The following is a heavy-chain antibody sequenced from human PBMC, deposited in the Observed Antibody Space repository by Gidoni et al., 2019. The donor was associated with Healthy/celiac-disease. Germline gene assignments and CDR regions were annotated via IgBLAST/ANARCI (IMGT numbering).Heavy chain of an antibody. CDR2: INPSGGST. Sequence: QVQLMQSGAEVKKPGASVKVSCKASGYTFTSYYMHWVRQAPGQGLEWMGIINPSGGSTSYAQKFQGRVTMTRDTSTSTVYMELSSLRSEDTAVYYCARDLGGSGSYRDAFDIWGQGTMVTVSS. D-gene: IGHD3-10*01. V-gene: IGHV1-46*01. J-gene: IGHJ3*02. CDR1: GYTFTSYY. CDR3: ARDLGGSGSYRDAFDI.